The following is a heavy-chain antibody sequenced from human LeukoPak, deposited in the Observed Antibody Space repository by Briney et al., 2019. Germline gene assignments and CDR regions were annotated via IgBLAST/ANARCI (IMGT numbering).Heavy chain of an antibody. V-gene: IGHV1-69*04. D-gene: IGHD1-26*01. CDR1: GGTFTSYA. Sequence: GASVKVSCKASGGTFTSYAISWVRQAPGQGLEWMGRIIPIFGIANYAQKFRGRVTITADKSTSTAYMELSSLRSEDTAVYYCARDRLGIVGATWGQGTMVTVSS. J-gene: IGHJ3*01. CDR3: ARDRLGIVGAT. CDR2: IIPIFGIA.